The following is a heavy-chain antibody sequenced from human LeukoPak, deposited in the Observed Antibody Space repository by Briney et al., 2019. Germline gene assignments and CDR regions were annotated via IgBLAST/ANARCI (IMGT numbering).Heavy chain of an antibody. V-gene: IGHV3-30*03. CDR2: ISYDGSNK. CDR3: ARASDFWSGYLDYYYGMDV. CDR1: GFTFSSYG. D-gene: IGHD3-3*01. Sequence: PGGSLRLSCAASGFTFSSYGMHWVRQAPGKGLEWVAVISYDGSNKYYADSVKGRFAISRDNSKNTLYLQMNSLRAEDTGVYYCARASDFWSGYLDYYYGMDVWGQGTTVTVSS. J-gene: IGHJ6*02.